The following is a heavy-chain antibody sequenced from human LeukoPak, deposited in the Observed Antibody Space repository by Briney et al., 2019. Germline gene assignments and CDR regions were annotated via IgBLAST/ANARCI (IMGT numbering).Heavy chain of an antibody. CDR3: AKSGRGSYNNWFDP. D-gene: IGHD1-26*01. V-gene: IGHV3-23*01. J-gene: IGHJ5*02. CDR1: GFTFDFYT. CDR2: ISINSGGT. Sequence: PGGTLRLSCAASGFTFDFYTMTWVRQAPGKGLEWVSSISINSGGTFYADSVEGRFTISRDNSKNTLYLRMRSLRAEDTAVYYCAKSGRGSYNNWFDPWGQGTLVTVSS.